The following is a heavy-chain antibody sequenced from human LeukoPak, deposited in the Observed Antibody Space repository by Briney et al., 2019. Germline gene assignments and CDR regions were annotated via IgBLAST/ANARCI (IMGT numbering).Heavy chain of an antibody. D-gene: IGHD3-9*01. J-gene: IGHJ4*02. CDR2: IYYSGST. V-gene: IGHV4-30-4*01. Sequence: PSQTLSLTCTVSGGSISSGDYYWSWIRQPQGKGLGWIGYIYYSGSTYYNPSLKSRVTISVDTSKNQFSLKLSSVAAADTAVYYCARSKTYYDILTGYAYPFDYWGQGTLVTVSS. CDR1: GGSISSGDYY. CDR3: ARSKTYYDILTGYAYPFDY.